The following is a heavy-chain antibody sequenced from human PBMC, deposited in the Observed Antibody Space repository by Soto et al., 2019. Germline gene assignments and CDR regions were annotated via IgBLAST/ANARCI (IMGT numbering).Heavy chain of an antibody. V-gene: IGHV3-48*02. CDR1: GFTFTDYS. D-gene: IGHD4-17*01. CDR3: ASCYGDYEFPCEY. CDR2: ISSTSNIA. J-gene: IGHJ4*02. Sequence: EVQLVESGGGLVQPGGSLRLSCEGSGFTFTDYSMLWVRQAPGKGLEWVSYISSTSNIAFYVDSVEGRFTTSRDNAKNSLYLHMNSLRDEDTAVYYCASCYGDYEFPCEYWGQGTLVTVSS.